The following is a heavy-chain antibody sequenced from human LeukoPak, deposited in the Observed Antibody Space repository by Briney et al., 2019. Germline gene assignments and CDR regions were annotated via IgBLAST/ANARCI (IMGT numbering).Heavy chain of an antibody. D-gene: IGHD3-22*01. J-gene: IGHJ4*02. CDR2: ISSSGTTM. CDR3: ARADTYYYDSSGTLGY. CDR1: GFTFSDYY. Sequence: PGGSLRLSCAASGFTFSDYYMSWIRQAPGKGLEWVSYISSSGTTMYYADSVKGRFTISRDNAKNSLYLQMNSLRAEDTAVYYCARADTYYYDSSGTLGYWGQGTLVTVSS. V-gene: IGHV3-11*04.